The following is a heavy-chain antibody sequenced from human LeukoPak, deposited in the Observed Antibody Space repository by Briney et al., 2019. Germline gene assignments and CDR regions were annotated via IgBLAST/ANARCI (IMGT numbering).Heavy chain of an antibody. V-gene: IGHV1-2*06. J-gene: IGHJ4*02. Sequence: ASVKVSCKASGYTFTGYYMHWVRQAPGQGLEWMGRINPNSGGTNYVQKFQGRVTMTRDTSISTVYMELSRLRSDDTAVYYCARVGYYESSGYYEYWGQGTLVTVSS. CDR1: GYTFTGYY. CDR3: ARVGYYESSGYYEY. CDR2: INPNSGGT. D-gene: IGHD3-22*01.